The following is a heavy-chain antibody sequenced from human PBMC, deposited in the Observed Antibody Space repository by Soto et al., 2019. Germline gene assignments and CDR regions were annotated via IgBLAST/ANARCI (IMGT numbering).Heavy chain of an antibody. CDR1: GYTFTSYD. D-gene: IGHD2-15*01. V-gene: IGHV1-8*01. Sequence: ASVKVSCKASGYTFTSYDINWVRQATGQGLEWMGWMNPNSGNTGYAQKFQGRVTMTRNTSISTAYMELSSLRSEDTAVYYCARLYCSDGSCYSLFMDVWGKGTTVTVSS. J-gene: IGHJ6*03. CDR2: MNPNSGNT. CDR3: ARLYCSDGSCYSLFMDV.